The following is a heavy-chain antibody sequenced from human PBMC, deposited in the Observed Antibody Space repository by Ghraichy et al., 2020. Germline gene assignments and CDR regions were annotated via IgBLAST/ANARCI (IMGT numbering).Heavy chain of an antibody. Sequence: GEALNISCAASGFTFSSYAMSWVRQAPGKGLEWVSAISGSGGSTYYADSVKGRFTISRDNSKNTLYLQMNSLRAEDTAVYYCAKEVGYSSSWYLRTVAFDIWGQGTMATVSS. CDR3: AKEVGYSSSWYLRTVAFDI. J-gene: IGHJ3*02. CDR2: ISGSGGST. CDR1: GFTFSSYA. D-gene: IGHD6-13*01. V-gene: IGHV3-23*01.